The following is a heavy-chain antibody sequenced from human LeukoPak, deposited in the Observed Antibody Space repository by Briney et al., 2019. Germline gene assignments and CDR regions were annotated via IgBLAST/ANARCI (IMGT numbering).Heavy chain of an antibody. J-gene: IGHJ4*02. CDR1: GFTFSRYS. V-gene: IGHV3-21*01. Sequence: GGSLTLSCAASGFTFSRYSMNWLRQAPGKGLEWVSSISSSSSYIYYADSVKARFTISRDNAKNSMYMKMNSLRAEDTAVYYCARDGYGSGSYYNVQSPFDYWGQGTLVTVSS. D-gene: IGHD3-10*01. CDR3: ARDGYGSGSYYNVQSPFDY. CDR2: ISSSSSYI.